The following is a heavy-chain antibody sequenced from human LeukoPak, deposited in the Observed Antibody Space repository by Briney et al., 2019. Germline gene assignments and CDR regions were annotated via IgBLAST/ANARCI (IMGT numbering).Heavy chain of an antibody. CDR3: ARLRALVVTAIPPSYYYGMDV. CDR2: IYPGDSDT. J-gene: IGHJ6*02. V-gene: IGHV5-51*01. Sequence: GESLKISCKGSGYSFTSYWIGWVRQMPGKGLEWMGIIYPGDSDTRYSPSFQGQVTISADKSISTAYLQWSSLKASDTAMYYCARLRALVVTAIPPSYYYGMDVWGQGTTVTVSS. D-gene: IGHD2-21*02. CDR1: GYSFTSYW.